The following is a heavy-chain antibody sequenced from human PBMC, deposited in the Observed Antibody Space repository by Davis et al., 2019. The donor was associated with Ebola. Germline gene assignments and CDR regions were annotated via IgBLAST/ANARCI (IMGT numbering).Heavy chain of an antibody. V-gene: IGHV3-23*01. D-gene: IGHD3-22*01. J-gene: IGHJ4*02. CDR3: ALWPDSSGYHFDY. CDR2: ISGSAGGT. Sequence: SLNTSCAASGSTSTIYAMSWVRQAPGKGLEWVSGISGSAGGTQYADSVKGRFTISRDNAKNSLYLQMNSLRAEDTAVYYCALWPDSSGYHFDYWGQGTLVTVSS. CDR1: GSTSTIYA.